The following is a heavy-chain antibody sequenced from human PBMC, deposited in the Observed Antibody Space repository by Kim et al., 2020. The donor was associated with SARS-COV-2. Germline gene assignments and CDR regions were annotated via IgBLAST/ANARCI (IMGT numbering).Heavy chain of an antibody. Sequence: GGSLRLSCITSGFTFSGYGMSWVRQAPGKGLEWASNIDRGGSVKYYVDSLRGRFTISRDNAKNTLYLQMNSLRADDTAIYYCVRGRGGWVCQYWGQGT. CDR2: IDRGGSVK. D-gene: IGHD3-16*01. V-gene: IGHV3-7*03. CDR3: VRGRGGWVCQY. J-gene: IGHJ4*02. CDR1: GFTFSGYG.